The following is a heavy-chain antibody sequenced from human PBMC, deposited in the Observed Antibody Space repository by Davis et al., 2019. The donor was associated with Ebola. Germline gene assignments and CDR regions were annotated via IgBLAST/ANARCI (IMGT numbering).Heavy chain of an antibody. Sequence: PGGSLRLSCAASGFIFSNYGFHWVRQAPGKGLEWVAVISNDGSEMYYADSVKGRFTISRDNTKNTLYLQLNSPTSEDTAVYYCARDHFEGSLDYWGQGTLVTVSS. CDR2: ISNDGSEM. CDR3: ARDHFEGSLDY. CDR1: GFIFSNYG. V-gene: IGHV3-30*03. D-gene: IGHD1-26*01. J-gene: IGHJ4*02.